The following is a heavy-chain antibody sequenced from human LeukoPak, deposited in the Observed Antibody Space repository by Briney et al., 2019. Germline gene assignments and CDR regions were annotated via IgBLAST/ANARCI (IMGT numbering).Heavy chain of an antibody. D-gene: IGHD1-7*01. CDR3: ARDVTGTPLDY. V-gene: IGHV1-18*01. CDR1: GYTFTSYG. CDR2: ISAYNGNT. Sequence: ASVKVSCKASGYTFTSYGISWVRQAPGQGLEWMGWISAYNGNTNYARNLKGRVTMTTDTSTSTPYMELRSLRSDDTAVYYCARDVTGTPLDYWGQGTLVTVSS. J-gene: IGHJ4*02.